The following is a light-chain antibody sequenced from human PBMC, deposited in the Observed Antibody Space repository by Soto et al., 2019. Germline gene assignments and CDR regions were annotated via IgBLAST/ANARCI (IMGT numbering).Light chain of an antibody. V-gene: IGLV2-11*01. Sequence: QSALTQPRSVSGSPGQSVTISCTGTSSDVGGYNYVSWYQQHPGKAPKLIIYDVTRRPSGVPYRFSGSKSGNTASLTISGLQAEDEADYYCCSYAGSYRRVFGGGTKVTVL. CDR3: CSYAGSYRRV. J-gene: IGLJ3*02. CDR2: DVT. CDR1: SSDVGGYNY.